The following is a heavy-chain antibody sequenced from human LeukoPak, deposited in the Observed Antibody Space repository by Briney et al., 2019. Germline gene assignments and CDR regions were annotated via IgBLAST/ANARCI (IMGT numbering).Heavy chain of an antibody. CDR2: IYYSGST. CDR1: GGSLSTYY. V-gene: IGHV4-59*01. J-gene: IGHJ5*02. D-gene: IGHD6-25*01. CDR3: ARDRARIGSSAWYDNWFDP. Sequence: SETLSLTCTVSGGSLSTYYWSWIRQPPGKGLEWIGYIYYSGSTNYNPSLKSRVTISVDTSKNQFSLKLSSVTAADTAVYYCARDRARIGSSAWYDNWFDPWGQGTLVTVSS.